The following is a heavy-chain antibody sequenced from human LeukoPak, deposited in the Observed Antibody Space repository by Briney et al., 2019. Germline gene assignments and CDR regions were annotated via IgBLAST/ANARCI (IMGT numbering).Heavy chain of an antibody. CDR2: IYYSGST. CDR3: ARDPYSSRTSDAFDI. V-gene: IGHV4-61*08. J-gene: IGHJ3*02. CDR1: GGSISSGDYY. D-gene: IGHD6-19*01. Sequence: PSETLSLTCTVSGGSISSGDYYWSWIRQPPGKGLEWIGYIYYSGSTNYNPSLKSRVTISVDTSKNQFSLKLSSVTADDTAVYYCARDPYSSRTSDAFDIWGQGTMVTVSS.